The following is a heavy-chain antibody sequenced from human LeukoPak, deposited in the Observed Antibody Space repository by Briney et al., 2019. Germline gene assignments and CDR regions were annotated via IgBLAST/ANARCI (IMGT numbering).Heavy chain of an antibody. CDR1: GYTFTDYY. CDR2: INPNNGDT. V-gene: IGHV1-2*04. J-gene: IGHJ5*02. CDR3: ATGARLWFGELSWFDP. D-gene: IGHD3-10*01. Sequence: ASVKVSCNASGYTFTDYYMHWVRQAPGQGLEWMGWINPNNGDTSYAQEFQGWVTMTRDTSISTAYMELRRLRSDDTAVYYCATGARLWFGELSWFDPWGQGTLVTVSS.